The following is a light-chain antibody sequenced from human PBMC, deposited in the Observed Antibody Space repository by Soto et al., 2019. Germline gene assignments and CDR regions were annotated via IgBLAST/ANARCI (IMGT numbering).Light chain of an antibody. J-gene: IGLJ1*01. Sequence: QPVLTQPASVSGSPGQSITISCTGSSSDIGFYNYVSWYQQYPGKAPKLMIYEVTNRPSGVSNRFSGSKSGNTASLIISGLQAGDEADYYCSSYTPFSTQVFGTGTKVTVL. CDR1: SSDIGFYNY. V-gene: IGLV2-14*01. CDR2: EVT. CDR3: SSYTPFSTQV.